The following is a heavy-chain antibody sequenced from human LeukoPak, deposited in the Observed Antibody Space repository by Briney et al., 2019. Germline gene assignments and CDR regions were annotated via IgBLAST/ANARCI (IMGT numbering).Heavy chain of an antibody. CDR1: GGSINSYY. Sequence: SETLSLTCTVSGGSINSYYWRWIRQPPGKGLEWIGYIYYSGSTNYNPSLKCRVTISVDTSKNQFSLKLSSVTAADTAVYYCARSVYSSGWYEAFDIWGQGTMVTVSS. D-gene: IGHD6-19*01. CDR2: IYYSGST. CDR3: ARSVYSSGWYEAFDI. V-gene: IGHV4-59*08. J-gene: IGHJ3*02.